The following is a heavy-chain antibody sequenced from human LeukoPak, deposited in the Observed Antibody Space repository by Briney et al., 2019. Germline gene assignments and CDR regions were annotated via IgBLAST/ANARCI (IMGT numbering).Heavy chain of an antibody. CDR1: GGPISSGSYY. CDR3: ARVFGHGRDYYYYQMDV. J-gene: IGHJ6*03. D-gene: IGHD3-3*01. Sequence: SETLSLTCTVSGGPISSGSYYWSWIRQPAGKGLEWIGRIYTSGSTNYNPSLKSRVTISVDTSKNQFSLKLSSVTAADTAVYYCARVFGHGRDYYYYQMDVWGKGTTVTVSS. CDR2: IYTSGST. V-gene: IGHV4-61*02.